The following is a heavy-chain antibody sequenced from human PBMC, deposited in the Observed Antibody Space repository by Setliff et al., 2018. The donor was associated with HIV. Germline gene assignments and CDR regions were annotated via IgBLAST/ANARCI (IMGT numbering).Heavy chain of an antibody. J-gene: IGHJ5*02. CDR3: ARDIFPADYYGSGPKGNWFDP. V-gene: IGHV1-8*02. D-gene: IGHD3-10*01. Sequence: ASVKVSCKASGYTFTSYDINWVRQATGQGVEWVGKISPDSGDTFYAQKFQGRVTLTRDTSASTAYMEPSSLRSEDMAVYYCARDIFPADYYGSGPKGNWFDPWGQGTLVTVSS. CDR1: GYTFTSYD. CDR2: ISPDSGDT.